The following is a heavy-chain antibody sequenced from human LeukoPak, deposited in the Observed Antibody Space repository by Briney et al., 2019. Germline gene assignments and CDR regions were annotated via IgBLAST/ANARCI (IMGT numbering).Heavy chain of an antibody. Sequence: GGSLRLSCAASRFTFSNYAMSWVRQAPGKGLEWVSTISGSGGSTYYADSVKGRFTISRDNSKNTLHLQMNSLRAEDTAVYYCAREIALAATTRFYYYYGMDVWGQGTTVTVSS. CDR1: RFTFSNYA. D-gene: IGHD5-12*01. J-gene: IGHJ6*02. CDR2: ISGSGGST. V-gene: IGHV3-23*01. CDR3: AREIALAATTRFYYYYGMDV.